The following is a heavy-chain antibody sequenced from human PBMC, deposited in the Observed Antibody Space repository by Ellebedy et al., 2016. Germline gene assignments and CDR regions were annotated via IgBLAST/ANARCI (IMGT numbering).Heavy chain of an antibody. D-gene: IGHD3-3*01. CDR2: IYYSGST. Sequence: SETLSLXXTVSGGSISSSSYYWSWIRQPPGKGLEWIGYIYYSGSTNYNPSLKSRVTISVDTSKNQFSLKLSSVTAADTAVYYCAREGPTRMEWLFDYWGQGTLVTVSS. V-gene: IGHV4-61*01. J-gene: IGHJ4*02. CDR1: GGSISSSSYY. CDR3: AREGPTRMEWLFDY.